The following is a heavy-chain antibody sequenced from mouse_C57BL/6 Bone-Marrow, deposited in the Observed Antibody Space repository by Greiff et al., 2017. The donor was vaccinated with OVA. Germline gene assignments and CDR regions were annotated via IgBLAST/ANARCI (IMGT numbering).Heavy chain of an antibody. CDR1: GYTFTSYW. V-gene: IGHV1-69*01. D-gene: IGHD2-5*01. Sequence: VQLQQPGAELVMPGALVKLSCKASGYTFTSYWMHWVKQRPGQGLEWIGEIDPSDSYTNYNQKFKGKSTLTVDKSSSTAYMQLSSLTSEDSAVYYCAIYSNYLYWYFDVWGTGTTVTVSS. CDR3: AIYSNYLYWYFDV. J-gene: IGHJ1*03. CDR2: IDPSDSYT.